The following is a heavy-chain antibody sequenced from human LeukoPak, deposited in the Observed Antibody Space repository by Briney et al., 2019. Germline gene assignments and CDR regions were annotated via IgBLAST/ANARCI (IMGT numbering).Heavy chain of an antibody. D-gene: IGHD5-18*01. CDR3: ARVVQLWSPFDY. V-gene: IGHV1-2*02. Sequence: ASVKVSCKTSAYTFTGYYMHWVRQAPGQGLEWMGWINPNSGDTNYAQNFQGRVTMTRDTSITTAYMELSWLRSDDTAVYYCARVVQLWSPFDYWGQGTLVTVSS. CDR1: AYTFTGYY. J-gene: IGHJ4*02. CDR2: INPNSGDT.